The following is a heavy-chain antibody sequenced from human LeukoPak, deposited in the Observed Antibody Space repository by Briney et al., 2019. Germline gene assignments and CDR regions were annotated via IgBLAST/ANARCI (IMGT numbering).Heavy chain of an antibody. D-gene: IGHD2-21*02. V-gene: IGHV3-48*03. J-gene: IGHJ4*02. CDR2: ISRAGTTI. CDR1: GFTFSSCG. CDR3: ARDRGDGDIYFDF. Sequence: GGSLRLSCAASGFTFSSCGMNWVRQAPGKGLEWISYISRAGTTIYYADSVKGRFTISRDNAKNSLYLQMSSLGAEDTAVYYCARDRGDGDIYFDFWGQGTLVTVSS.